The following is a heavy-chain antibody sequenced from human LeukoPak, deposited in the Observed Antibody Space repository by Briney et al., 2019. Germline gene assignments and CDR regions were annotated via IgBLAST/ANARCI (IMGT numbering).Heavy chain of an antibody. V-gene: IGHV4-59*01. D-gene: IGHD5-18*01. J-gene: IGHJ3*02. CDR2: IYYSGRT. CDR3: ARLDTTTNAFDI. Sequence: QASVKGLEWIGYIYYSGRTNYNPSLKSRVTISVDTSKNQFSLKLNSVTAADTAMYYCARLDTTTNAFDIWGQGTMVTVSS.